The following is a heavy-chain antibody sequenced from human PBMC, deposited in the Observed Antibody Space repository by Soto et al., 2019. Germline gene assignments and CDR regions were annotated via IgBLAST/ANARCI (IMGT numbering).Heavy chain of an antibody. J-gene: IGHJ4*02. V-gene: IGHV1-3*01. CDR1: GFTFTRYG. Sequence: QVQLVQSGAEVKKPGASVKVSCKTSGFTFTRYGVHWVRQAPGQRLEWMGWINAGNGDTKYSQQFQGRVTISSDTSASVVYMELSGLRSEDTALYYCARYTVERLFDYWGQGTLVTVSS. D-gene: IGHD4-17*01. CDR3: ARYTVERLFDY. CDR2: INAGNGDT.